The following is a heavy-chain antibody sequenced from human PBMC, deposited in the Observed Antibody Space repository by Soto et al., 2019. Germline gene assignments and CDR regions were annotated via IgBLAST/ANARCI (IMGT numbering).Heavy chain of an antibody. D-gene: IGHD2-2*02. Sequence: QLQLQESGSGLVKPSQTLSLTCAVSGGSISSGGYSWSWIRQPPGKGLEWIGYIYHSGSTYYNPSLKSRVTISVDRSNNQFSLKLSSVTAAETAVYYCARDRADIPSYFDYGGQGTLVTVSS. CDR3: ARDRADIPSYFDY. V-gene: IGHV4-30-2*01. CDR2: IYHSGST. J-gene: IGHJ4*02. CDR1: GGSISSGGYS.